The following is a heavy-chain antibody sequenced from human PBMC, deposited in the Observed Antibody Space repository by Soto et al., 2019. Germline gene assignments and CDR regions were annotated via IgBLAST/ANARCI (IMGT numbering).Heavy chain of an antibody. CDR1: GFTFSNNG. D-gene: IGHD6-13*01. CDR3: AKLPFYSNTRDAY. CDR2: ISYDGNYR. Sequence: QVHLVESGGGVVQPGRSLRLSCEASGFTFSNNGMHWVRQAPGKGLEWAAVISYDGNYRYYADSVKGRFTISRDDAKNTLYLQMNGLRVEDTAVYYCAKLPFYSNTRDAYWGQGTLVTVSS. V-gene: IGHV3-30*18. J-gene: IGHJ4*02.